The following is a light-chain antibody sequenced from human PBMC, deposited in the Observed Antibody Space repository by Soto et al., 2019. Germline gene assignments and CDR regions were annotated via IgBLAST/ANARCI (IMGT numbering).Light chain of an antibody. V-gene: IGKV3-20*01. CDR2: GAS. Sequence: EIVLTQSPGTLSLSPGERATLSCRASQSVSSSYLAWYQQKPGQAPRILIYGASSRATGIPDRFSGSGSGTDFTLTISRLEPDDFAGAYGQQYGSSPLTFGGGTKVEIK. J-gene: IGKJ4*02. CDR1: QSVSSSY. CDR3: QQYGSSPLT.